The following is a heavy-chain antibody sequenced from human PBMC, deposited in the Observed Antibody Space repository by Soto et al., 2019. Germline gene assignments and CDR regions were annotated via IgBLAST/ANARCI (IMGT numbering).Heavy chain of an antibody. V-gene: IGHV1-18*01. CDR2: ISGYNGNT. CDR3: AREGPAPWYYYGMDV. Sequence: QVQLVQSGAEVKKPGASVKVSCKASGYTFTNYGFSWVRQAPGQGLEWMGWISGYNGNTKYVEKFQGRVTMTADTSTSTAHMELRSLRSDDTAVYYCAREGPAPWYYYGMDVWGQGTVVTVSS. J-gene: IGHJ6*02. CDR1: GYTFTNYG.